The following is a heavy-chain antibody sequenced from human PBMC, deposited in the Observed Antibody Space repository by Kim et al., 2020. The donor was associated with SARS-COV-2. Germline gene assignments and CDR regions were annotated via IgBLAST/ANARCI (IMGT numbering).Heavy chain of an antibody. D-gene: IGHD1-7*01. J-gene: IGHJ4*02. CDR2: IYYSGST. CDR1: GGSISSYY. Sequence: SETLSLTCTVSGGSISSYYWSWIRQPPGKGLEWIGYIYYSGSTNYNPSLKSRVTISVYTSKNQFSLKLSSVTAADTAVYYCARAPLPGTLMWYFDYWGQGTLVTVSS. CDR3: ARAPLPGTLMWYFDY. V-gene: IGHV4-59*01.